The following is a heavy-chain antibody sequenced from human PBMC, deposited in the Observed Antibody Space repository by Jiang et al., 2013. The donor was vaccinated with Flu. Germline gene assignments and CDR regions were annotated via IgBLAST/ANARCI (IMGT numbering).Heavy chain of an antibody. Sequence: SQTLSLTCDISGDSVSSDSSAWHWIRQSPSRGLEWLGKTYYKSTWFTEYSGSVRGRLSINADTSKNRFSLQLRSVSPDDSAVYYCARALPGDIYTSSWTGFDAWGQGTLVTVSS. V-gene: IGHV6-1*01. D-gene: IGHD3-10*01. CDR2: TYYKSTWFT. CDR1: GDSVSSDSSA. CDR3: ARALPGDIYTSSWTGFDA. J-gene: IGHJ5*02.